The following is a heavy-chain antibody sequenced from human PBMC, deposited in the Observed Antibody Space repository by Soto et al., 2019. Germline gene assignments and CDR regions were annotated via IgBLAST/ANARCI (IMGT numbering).Heavy chain of an antibody. CDR1: GFTFSSYA. Sequence: PGGSLRLSCAASGFTFSSYAMSWVRQAPGKGLEWVSAISGSGGSTYYADSVKGRFTISRDNAKNLVYLQTNSLRAEDTAVYYCAGGTGWVHDYWGQGTLVTVSS. CDR2: ISGSGGST. V-gene: IGHV3-23*01. D-gene: IGHD1-1*01. CDR3: AGGTGWVHDY. J-gene: IGHJ4*02.